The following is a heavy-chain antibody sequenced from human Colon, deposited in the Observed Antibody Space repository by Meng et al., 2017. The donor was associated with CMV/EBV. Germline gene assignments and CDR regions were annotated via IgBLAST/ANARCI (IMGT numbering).Heavy chain of an antibody. Sequence: QGQVVQSGAEVKKPGASVNVSCKASGYTFTGYYMHWGRQAPGQGLEWMGWINPNSGGTNYAQKFQGRVTMTRDTSISTAYMELSRLRSDDTAVYYCATVSSGYYLYFQHWGQGTLVTVSS. V-gene: IGHV1-2*02. J-gene: IGHJ1*01. CDR3: ATVSSGYYLYFQH. CDR2: INPNSGGT. D-gene: IGHD3-22*01. CDR1: GYTFTGYY.